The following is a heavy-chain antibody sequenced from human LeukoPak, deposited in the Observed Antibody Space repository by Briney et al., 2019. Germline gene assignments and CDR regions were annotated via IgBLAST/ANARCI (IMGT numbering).Heavy chain of an antibody. CDR2: ISGSGGST. CDR1: GFTFSSYA. D-gene: IGHD4-11*01. CDR3: AKYFPRFDDYSRWANEYYFDY. V-gene: IGHV3-23*01. J-gene: IGHJ4*02. Sequence: GASLRLSCAASGFTFSSYAMSWVRQAPGKGLERVSAISGSGGSTYYADSVKGRFTISRDNSKNTLYLQMNSLRAEDTAVYYCAKYFPRFDDYSRWANEYYFDYWGQGTLVTVSS.